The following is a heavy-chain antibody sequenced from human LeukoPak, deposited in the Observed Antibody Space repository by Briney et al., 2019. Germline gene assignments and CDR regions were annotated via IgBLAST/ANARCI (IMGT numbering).Heavy chain of an antibody. CDR2: INSDGSST. CDR1: GFTFSSYW. J-gene: IGHJ3*02. Sequence: GGSLRLSCAASGFTFSSYWMHWVRQAPGKGLVWVSRINSDGSSTSYADSVKGRFTISRDNAKNTLYLQMNSLRAEDTAVYYCARETDEYYYDSSGYFPHAFDIWGQGTMVTVSS. D-gene: IGHD3-22*01. CDR3: ARETDEYYYDSSGYFPHAFDI. V-gene: IGHV3-74*01.